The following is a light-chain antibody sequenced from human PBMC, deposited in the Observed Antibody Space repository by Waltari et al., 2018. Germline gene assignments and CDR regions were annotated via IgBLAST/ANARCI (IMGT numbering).Light chain of an antibody. Sequence: QSALTQPASVSGSPGQSLTISCTGTSSDIARYNLVSWYQQHPGKAPKLIISEANKRPSGVSSRFSGSKSGNTASLTISGPQAEDEANYYCYAYAGTRGVFGTGTKVTVL. V-gene: IGLV2-23*01. J-gene: IGLJ1*01. CDR3: YAYAGTRGV. CDR2: EAN. CDR1: SSDIARYNL.